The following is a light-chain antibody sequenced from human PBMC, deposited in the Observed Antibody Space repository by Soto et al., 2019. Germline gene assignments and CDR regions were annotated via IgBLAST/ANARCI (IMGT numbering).Light chain of an antibody. Sequence: AVGMTQSPSSLSAWVGDRFTITGGASQGIRTDLGWYQQTPGKAPKLLISGASRLQSGVPSRFSGSGSGAEFTLTISSLQPEDSATYYCLQDYSYPRTFGQGTKVDIK. CDR1: QGIRTD. CDR2: GAS. J-gene: IGKJ1*01. V-gene: IGKV1-6*01. CDR3: LQDYSYPRT.